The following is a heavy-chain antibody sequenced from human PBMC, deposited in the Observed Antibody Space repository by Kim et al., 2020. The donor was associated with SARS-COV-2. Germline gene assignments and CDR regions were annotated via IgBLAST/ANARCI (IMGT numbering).Heavy chain of an antibody. D-gene: IGHD4-17*01. CDR3: ARAQITVTSFYYYYYGMDV. CDR2: IYYSGST. Sequence: SETLSLTCTVSGGSISSGGYYWSWIRQHPGKGLEWIGYIYYSGSTYYNPSLKSRVTISVDTSKNQFSLKLSSVTAADTAVYYCARAQITVTSFYYYYYGMDVWGQGTTVTVSS. J-gene: IGHJ6*02. V-gene: IGHV4-31*03. CDR1: GGSISSGGYY.